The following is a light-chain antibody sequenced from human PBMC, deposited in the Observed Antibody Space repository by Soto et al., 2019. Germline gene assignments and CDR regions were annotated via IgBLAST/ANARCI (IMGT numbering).Light chain of an antibody. CDR2: DNK. Sequence: QFVLAQPPSVSAAPGQKVTLSLFGSSPNIGCNYVSWYQVLPRTATKLLIYDNKKRHSGIPDRFSGSKSGTSATLGITELQTGDEADYYCGTWDSSLQTVVFGGGTKVTVL. J-gene: IGLJ2*01. CDR3: GTWDSSLQTVV. V-gene: IGLV1-51*01. CDR1: SPNIGCNY.